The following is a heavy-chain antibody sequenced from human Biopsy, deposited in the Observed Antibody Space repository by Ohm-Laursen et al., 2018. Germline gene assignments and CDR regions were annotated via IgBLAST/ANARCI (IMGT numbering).Heavy chain of an antibody. V-gene: IGHV4-59*01. CDR2: VYNGGIT. CDR1: GGSIISYY. Sequence: GTLSLTCSVSGGSIISYYWTWIRQPPGKGLEWIGHVYNGGITHYNPSLKSRVTISKDTSKNQFSLQVNSVTAADTAVYYCARTPRDSFWSGSYKRGLWFDPWGQGTLVIVSS. CDR3: ARTPRDSFWSGSYKRGLWFDP. D-gene: IGHD3-3*01. J-gene: IGHJ5*02.